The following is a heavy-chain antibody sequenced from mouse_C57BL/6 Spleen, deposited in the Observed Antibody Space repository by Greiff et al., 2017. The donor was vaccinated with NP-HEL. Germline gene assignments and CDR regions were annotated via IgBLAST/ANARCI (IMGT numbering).Heavy chain of an antibody. CDR2: INPNNGGT. J-gene: IGHJ1*03. Sequence: VQLQQSGPELVKSGASVKIPCKASGYTFTDYNMDWVKQSHGKSLEWIGDINPNNGGTIYNQKFKGKATLTVDKSSSTAYMELRSLTSEDTAVYYCARENVWYFDVWGTGTTVTVSS. CDR3: ARENVWYFDV. CDR1: GYTFTDYN. V-gene: IGHV1-18*01.